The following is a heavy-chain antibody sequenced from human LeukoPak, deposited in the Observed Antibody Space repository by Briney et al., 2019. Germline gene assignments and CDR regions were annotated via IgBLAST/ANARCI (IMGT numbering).Heavy chain of an antibody. CDR3: ARGYCLAFDI. V-gene: IGHV3-30-3*01. D-gene: IGHD3-10*01. Sequence: GGSLRLSCAASGFTFSSYAMHWVRQVPGKGLEWVAVISYDGSNKYYADSVKGRFTISRDNSKNTLYLQMNSLRAEDTAVYYCARGYCLAFDIWGQGTMVTVSS. J-gene: IGHJ3*02. CDR1: GFTFSSYA. CDR2: ISYDGSNK.